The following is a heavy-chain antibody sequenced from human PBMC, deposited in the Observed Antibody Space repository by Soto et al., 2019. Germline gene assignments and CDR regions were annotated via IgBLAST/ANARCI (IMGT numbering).Heavy chain of an antibody. V-gene: IGHV1-69*08. J-gene: IGHJ5*02. CDR3: ARDVPDCSSTSCSLGS. Sequence: QVQLVQSGAEVKKPGSSVKVSCKASGGTFSSYTISWVRQAPGQGLEWMGRIIPILGIANYAQKCQGRVTITADKSTSTAYMELSSLRSEDTAVYYCARDVPDCSSTSCSLGSWGQGTLVTVSS. D-gene: IGHD2-2*01. CDR1: GGTFSSYT. CDR2: IIPILGIA.